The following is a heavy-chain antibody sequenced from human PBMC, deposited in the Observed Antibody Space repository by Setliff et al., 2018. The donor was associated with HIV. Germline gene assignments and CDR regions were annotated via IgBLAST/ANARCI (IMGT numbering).Heavy chain of an antibody. CDR2: VKSKGSGGTT. J-gene: IGHJ6*03. V-gene: IGHV3-15*05. D-gene: IGHD1-26*01. CDR1: GFTFSNAW. Sequence: GGSLRLSCAASGFTFSNAWMNWVRQAPGKGLEWVGRVKSKGSGGTTDYATPVKGRFTISRDDSENTLYLQMNSLRAEDTAVYYCTTGDTNPTYPQYMDIWGRGTTVTVSS. CDR3: TTGDTNPTYPQYMDI.